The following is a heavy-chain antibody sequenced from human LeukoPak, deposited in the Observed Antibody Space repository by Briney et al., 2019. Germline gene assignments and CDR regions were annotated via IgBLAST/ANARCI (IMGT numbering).Heavy chain of an antibody. J-gene: IGHJ4*02. Sequence: GGSLRLSCAASGFTFSDYYMSWIRQAPGKGLEWVSYISSSGNTIYYADSVKGRFTISRDNAKNSLYLQMNSLRAEDTAVYYCARPKYNSSWQIFDYWGQGTLVTASS. V-gene: IGHV3-11*01. CDR1: GFTFSDYY. CDR2: ISSSGNTI. CDR3: ARPKYNSSWQIFDY. D-gene: IGHD1-14*01.